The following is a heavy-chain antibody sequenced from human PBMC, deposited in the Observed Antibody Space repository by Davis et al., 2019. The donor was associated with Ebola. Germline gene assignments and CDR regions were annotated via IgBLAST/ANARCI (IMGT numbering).Heavy chain of an antibody. V-gene: IGHV3-7*03. D-gene: IGHD3-22*01. CDR2: IKQDGSEK. CDR3: ARAADSSGYYSPLDY. CDR1: GFTFSSYW. Sequence: GESLKISCAASGFTFSSYWMSWVRQAPGKGLEWVANIKQDGSEKYYVDSVKGRFTISRDNAKNSLYLQMNSLRAEDTAVYYCARAADSSGYYSPLDYWGQGTLVTVSS. J-gene: IGHJ4*02.